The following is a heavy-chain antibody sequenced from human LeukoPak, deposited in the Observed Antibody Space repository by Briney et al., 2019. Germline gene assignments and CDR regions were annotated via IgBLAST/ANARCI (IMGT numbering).Heavy chain of an antibody. CDR3: ARDRSLDY. J-gene: IGHJ4*02. CDR2: IYYSGST. Sequence: SETLSLTCTVSGGSISSYYWSWIRQPPGKGLEWIGYIYYSGSTNYNPSLKSRVTISVDTSKNQFSLKLSSVTAANTAVYYCARDRSLDYWGQGTLVTVSS. CDR1: GGSISSYY. V-gene: IGHV4-59*01. D-gene: IGHD2-15*01.